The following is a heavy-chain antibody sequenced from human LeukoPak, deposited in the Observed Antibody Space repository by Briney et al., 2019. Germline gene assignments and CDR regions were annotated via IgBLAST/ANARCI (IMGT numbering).Heavy chain of an antibody. CDR3: AKDLFPNLVAATAVGY. CDR2: ISYDGSNK. Sequence: GRSLRLSCAASGFTFSSYGMHWVRQAPGKGLEWVAVISYDGSNKYYADSVKGRFTISRDNSKNTLYLQMNSLRAEDTAVYYCAKDLFPNLVAATAVGYWGQGTLDTVSS. V-gene: IGHV3-30*18. D-gene: IGHD2-15*01. CDR1: GFTFSSYG. J-gene: IGHJ4*02.